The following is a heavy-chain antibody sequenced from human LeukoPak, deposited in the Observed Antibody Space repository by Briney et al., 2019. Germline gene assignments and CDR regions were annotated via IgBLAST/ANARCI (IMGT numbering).Heavy chain of an antibody. CDR1: GFTFSTYT. CDR2: IGTSSTTI. J-gene: IGHJ6*03. V-gene: IGHV3-48*01. CDR3: ARFAAGGSYYYYMDV. D-gene: IGHD6-25*01. Sequence: GGSLKLSCAASGFTFSTYTMNWVRQPPGKGLEWVSNIGTSSTTIYYADSVKGRFTISRDNAKNSLYLLMNSLRADDTAVYYCARFAAGGSYYYYMDVWGKGTTVTVSS.